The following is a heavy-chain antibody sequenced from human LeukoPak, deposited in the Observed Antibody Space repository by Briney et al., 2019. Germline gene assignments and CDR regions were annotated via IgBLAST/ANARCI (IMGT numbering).Heavy chain of an antibody. CDR2: INPNSGGT. D-gene: IGHD3-9*01. J-gene: IGHJ4*02. CDR1: GYTFTGYY. V-gene: IGHV1-2*02. CDR3: ESAWREYFGWFPFDY. Sequence: ASVNVSCKASGYTFTGYYMHWVRQAPPQGLEWMGWINPNSGGTNYAQKFQGRVTMTRDTSISTAYMELSRLRSDDPAVYYCESAWREYFGWFPFDYWGQGTLVTVSS.